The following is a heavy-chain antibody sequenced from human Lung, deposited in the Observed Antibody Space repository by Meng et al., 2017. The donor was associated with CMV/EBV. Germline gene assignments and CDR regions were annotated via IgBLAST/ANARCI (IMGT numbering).Heavy chain of an antibody. D-gene: IGHD3-22*01. CDR3: AEGGDYDSSGDY. CDR1: GFTFSSYG. CDR2: IRYDGSNK. V-gene: IGHV3-30*02. Sequence: GESLKISCAASGFTFSSYGMHWVRQAPGKGLEWVAFIRYDGSNKYYADSVKGRFTISRDNSKNTLYLQMNSLRAEDTAVYYCAEGGDYDSSGDYWGQGTXVTVSS. J-gene: IGHJ4*02.